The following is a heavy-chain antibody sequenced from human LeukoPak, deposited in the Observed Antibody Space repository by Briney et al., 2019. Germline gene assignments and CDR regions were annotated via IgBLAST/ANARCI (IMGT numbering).Heavy chain of an antibody. J-gene: IGHJ5*02. V-gene: IGHV3-23*01. CDR3: AKGVNYYDSSGPNWFDP. CDR1: GFTFSSYA. Sequence: GGSLRLSCAASGFTFSSYAMSWVRQAPGKGLEWVSAISGSGGSTYYADSVKGRFTISRDNSKNTLYLQMNSLRAEDTAVHYCAKGVNYYDSSGPNWFDPWGQGTLVTVSS. CDR2: ISGSGGST. D-gene: IGHD3-22*01.